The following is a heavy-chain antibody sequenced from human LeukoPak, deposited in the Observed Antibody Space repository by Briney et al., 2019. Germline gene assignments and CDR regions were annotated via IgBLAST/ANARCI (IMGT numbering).Heavy chain of an antibody. CDR1: GGSISSSSYY. J-gene: IGHJ3*02. D-gene: IGHD1-26*01. CDR3: ARERDSGSYGNDAFDI. Sequence: TSETLSLTCTVSGGSISSSSYYWGWIRQPPGKGLEWIGSIYYSGSTYYNPSLKSRVTISVDTSKNQFSLKLNSVTAADTAVYYCARERDSGSYGNDAFDIWGQGTMVTVSS. CDR2: IYYSGST. V-gene: IGHV4-39*07.